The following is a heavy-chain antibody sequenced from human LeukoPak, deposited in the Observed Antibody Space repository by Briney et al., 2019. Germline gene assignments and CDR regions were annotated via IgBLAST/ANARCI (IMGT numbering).Heavy chain of an antibody. V-gene: IGHV3-30*18. Sequence: PGGSLRLSCAASGFTFSSYGMHWVRQAPGKGLEWLAVISYDGSNKYYADSVKGRFTISRDNSKNTLYLQMNSLRAEDTAVYYCAKDPRVVWNDDYYYYGMDVWGKGTTVTVSS. D-gene: IGHD1-1*01. CDR1: GFTFSSYG. CDR2: ISYDGSNK. J-gene: IGHJ6*04. CDR3: AKDPRVVWNDDYYYYGMDV.